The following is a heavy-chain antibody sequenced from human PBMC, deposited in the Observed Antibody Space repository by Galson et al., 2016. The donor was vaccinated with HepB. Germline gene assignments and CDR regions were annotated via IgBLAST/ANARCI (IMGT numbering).Heavy chain of an antibody. J-gene: IGHJ4*02. CDR1: GFSFSRYG. CDR2: ISYDGNNK. V-gene: IGHV3-30*18. D-gene: IGHD2-15*01. Sequence: SLRLSCAASGFSFSRYGMHWVRQAPGKGLEWVAVISYDGNNKNYADSVKGRFTISRDSSNNTLFLQMNSLRTEDTAVYYCAKERDVIAADPSLDSLGQGAPVTVSS. CDR3: AKERDVIAADPSLDS.